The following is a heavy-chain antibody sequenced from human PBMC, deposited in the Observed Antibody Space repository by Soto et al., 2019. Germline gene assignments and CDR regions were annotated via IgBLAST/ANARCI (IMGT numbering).Heavy chain of an antibody. CDR1: GYSFTNYW. CDR3: ASVTSNSYYYMDV. V-gene: IGHV5-51*01. Sequence: GESLKISCKGSGYSFTNYWIAWVRQMPGKGLEWMGIIYPGDSDTRYSPSFQGQVTISADKSISTAYLQWSSLKASDTAMYYCASVTSNSYYYMDVWGKGTTVTVS. J-gene: IGHJ6*03. CDR2: IYPGDSDT. D-gene: IGHD3-10*01.